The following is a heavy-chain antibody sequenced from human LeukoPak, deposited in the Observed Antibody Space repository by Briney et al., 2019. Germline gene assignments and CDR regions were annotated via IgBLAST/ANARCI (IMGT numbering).Heavy chain of an antibody. CDR3: ARGPYGDYGRSWFDP. D-gene: IGHD4-17*01. Sequence: SETLSLTCAVYGGSFSGYYWSWIRQPPGKGLEWIGEINHSGSTNYNPSLKSRVTISVDTSKNQFSLKLSSVTAADTAVYYCARGPYGDYGRSWFDPWGQGTLVTVSS. CDR1: GGSFSGYY. CDR2: INHSGST. J-gene: IGHJ5*02. V-gene: IGHV4-34*01.